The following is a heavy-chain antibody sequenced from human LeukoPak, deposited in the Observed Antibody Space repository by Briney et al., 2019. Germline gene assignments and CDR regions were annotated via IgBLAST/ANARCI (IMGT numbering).Heavy chain of an antibody. CDR1: GFTFSSYA. CDR2: ISGSGGST. V-gene: IGHV3-23*01. D-gene: IGHD3-22*01. CDR3: ARGSPYYYDSSGYYYFDY. Sequence: GGSLRLSCAASGFTFSSYAMSWVRQAPGKGLEWVSAISGSGGSTYYADSLKGRFTISRDNAKNSLFLQMNSLRAEDTAVYYCARGSPYYYDSSGYYYFDYWGQGTLVTVSS. J-gene: IGHJ4*02.